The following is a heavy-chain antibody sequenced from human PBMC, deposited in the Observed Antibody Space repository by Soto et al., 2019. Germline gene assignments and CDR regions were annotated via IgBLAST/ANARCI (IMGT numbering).Heavy chain of an antibody. V-gene: IGHV1-69*01. D-gene: IGHD5-12*01. Sequence: QVQLVQSGAEVKQPGSSVKVSCQASGVTFSSFAISWVRQAPGQGLEWMGGIIPISRTPNYAQNFQGRVTITADESTSSVYMELSRLRSEDTAVYYCARSTGSGFRPGTHRFNWFDPWGQGTLVTVSS. CDR1: GVTFSSFA. J-gene: IGHJ5*02. CDR2: IIPISRTP. CDR3: ARSTGSGFRPGTHRFNWFDP.